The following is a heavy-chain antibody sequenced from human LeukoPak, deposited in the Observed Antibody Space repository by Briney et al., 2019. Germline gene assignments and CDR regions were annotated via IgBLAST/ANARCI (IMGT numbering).Heavy chain of an antibody. Sequence: GGSLRLSCAASGFTFSSYAMSWVRQAPGKGLEWVSAISGSGGSTYYADSVKGRFTISRDNSKNPLYLQMNSLRAENTAVYCCALSRGLVPAAVAYSYYYMDVWGKGTTVTVSS. J-gene: IGHJ6*03. CDR2: ISGSGGST. CDR1: GFTFSSYA. D-gene: IGHD2-2*01. CDR3: ALSRGLVPAAVAYSYYYMDV. V-gene: IGHV3-23*01.